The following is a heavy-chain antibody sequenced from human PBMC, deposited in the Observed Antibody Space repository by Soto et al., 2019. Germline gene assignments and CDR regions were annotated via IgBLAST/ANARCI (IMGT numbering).Heavy chain of an antibody. CDR2: IYWNDDK. J-gene: IGHJ4*02. D-gene: IGHD2-2*01. CDR1: GFSLSTSGVG. Sequence: QITLKESGPTLVKPTQTLTLTCTFSGFSLSTSGVGVGWIRQPPGKALEWLALIYWNDDKGYSPSLKSRLTITKDTSKNQVVLTMTNMDPVDTATYYCAHSGDLQAAMLFDYWGQGTLVTVSS. CDR3: AHSGDLQAAMLFDY. V-gene: IGHV2-5*01.